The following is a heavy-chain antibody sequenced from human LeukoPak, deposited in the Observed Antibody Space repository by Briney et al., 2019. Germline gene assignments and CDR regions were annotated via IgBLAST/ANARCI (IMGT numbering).Heavy chain of an antibody. CDR1: GFTFSTYW. V-gene: IGHV3-7*03. D-gene: IGHD6-19*01. CDR3: VRNLAVAGTCFDS. J-gene: IGHJ4*02. CDR2: MKRDGSEI. Sequence: GGSLRLSCSASGFTFSTYWMSWVRQAPGKGLEWVANMKRDGSEIYYVDSVRGRFTISRDNARNSLYLQMNSLRAEDTALYYCVRNLAVAGTCFDSWGQGTLVTVSS.